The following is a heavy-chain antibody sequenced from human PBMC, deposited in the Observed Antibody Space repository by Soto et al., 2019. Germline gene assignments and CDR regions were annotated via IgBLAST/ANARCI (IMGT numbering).Heavy chain of an antibody. V-gene: IGHV4-31*03. CDR1: GGSISSGGYY. Sequence: TSETLSLTCTVSGGSISSGGYYWSWIRQHPGKGLEWIGYIYYSGSTYYNPSLKSRVTISVDTSKNQFSLKLSSVTAADTAVYYCAREYYYDSSGYYLASYGMGVWGQGTTVTVSS. CDR2: IYYSGST. D-gene: IGHD3-22*01. CDR3: AREYYYDSSGYYLASYGMGV. J-gene: IGHJ6*02.